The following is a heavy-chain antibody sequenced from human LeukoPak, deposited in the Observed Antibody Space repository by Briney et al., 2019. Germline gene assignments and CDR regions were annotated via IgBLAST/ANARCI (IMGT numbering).Heavy chain of an antibody. CDR1: GFTFSRYG. CDR3: AKDLRGNSGYDSVFDY. Sequence: AGSLRLSCAASGFTFSRYGMHWVRQAPGKGLEWVATISYDGSNKYFADSVKGRFTISRDNSKNTLYLQMNSLRVEDTAVYYCAKDLRGNSGYDSVFDYWGQGTLVSVFS. J-gene: IGHJ4*02. D-gene: IGHD5-12*01. V-gene: IGHV3-30*18. CDR2: ISYDGSNK.